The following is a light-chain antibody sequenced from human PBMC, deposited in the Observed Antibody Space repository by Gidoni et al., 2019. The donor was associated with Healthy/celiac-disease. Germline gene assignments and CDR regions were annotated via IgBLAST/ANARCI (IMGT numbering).Light chain of an antibody. J-gene: IGLJ1*01. CDR1: SSDVGGSNY. Sequence: QSALTQPVSVSGSPGQSITISCTGTSSDVGGSNYGSWYQQPPGNAPKLMIYEVSNRPSGVSNRFSGSKSGNTASLTISGLQAEDEADYYCSSYTSSSTPYVFGTGTKVXV. CDR3: SSYTSSSTPYV. CDR2: EVS. V-gene: IGLV2-14*01.